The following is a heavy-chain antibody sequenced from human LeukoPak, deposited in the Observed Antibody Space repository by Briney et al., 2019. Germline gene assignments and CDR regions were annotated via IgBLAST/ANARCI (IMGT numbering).Heavy chain of an antibody. CDR1: GGSISSYY. CDR3: ARDVGRGNWNYDSYMDV. V-gene: IGHV4-4*07. J-gene: IGHJ6*03. D-gene: IGHD1-20*01. Sequence: PSETLSLTCTVSGGSISSYYWSWIRQPAGKGLEWIGRIYTSGSTYYNPSLKSRVTISVDTSNNQFSLNLSSVTVADTAVYFCARDVGRGNWNYDSYMDVWGKGTTVTVSS. CDR2: IYTSGST.